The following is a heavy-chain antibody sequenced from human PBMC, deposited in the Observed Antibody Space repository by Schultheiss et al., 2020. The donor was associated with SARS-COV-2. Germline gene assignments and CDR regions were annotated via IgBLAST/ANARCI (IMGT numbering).Heavy chain of an antibody. V-gene: IGHV3-30*03. CDR2: ISYDGSNK. CDR1: GFTFSSYG. CDR3: ARHAPPTFGYSPPGGYFDY. D-gene: IGHD5-18*01. Sequence: GGSLRLSCAASGFTFSSYGMHWVRQAPGKGLEWVAVISYDGSNKYYADSVKGRFTISRDNSKNTLYLQMNSLRAEDTAVYYCARHAPPTFGYSPPGGYFDYWGQGTLVTVSS. J-gene: IGHJ4*02.